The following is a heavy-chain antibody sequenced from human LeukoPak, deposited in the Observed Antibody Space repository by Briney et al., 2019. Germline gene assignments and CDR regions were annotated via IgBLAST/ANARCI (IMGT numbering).Heavy chain of an antibody. CDR1: GFTFSSYG. CDR3: ARDSGDYEFLYYYYGMDV. Sequence: PGGSLRLSCAASGFTFSSYGMHWVRQAPGKGLEWVAVISYDGSNKYYADSVKGRFTISRDNSKNTLYLQMNSLRAEDTAVYYCARDSGDYEFLYYYYGMDVWGQGTTVTVSS. J-gene: IGHJ6*02. V-gene: IGHV3-30*03. CDR2: ISYDGSNK. D-gene: IGHD4-17*01.